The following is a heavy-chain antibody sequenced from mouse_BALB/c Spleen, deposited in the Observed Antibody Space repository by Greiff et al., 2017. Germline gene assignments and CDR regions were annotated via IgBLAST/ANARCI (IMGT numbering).Heavy chain of an antibody. CDR1: GFNIKDYY. CDR2: IDPENGDT. Sequence: EVQLQQSGAELVRSGASVKLSCTASGFNIKDYYMHWVKQRPEQGLEWIGWIDPENGDTEYAPKFQGKATMTADTSSNTAYLQLSSLTSKDTAVYYCNAPPGRFAYWGQGTLVTVSA. CDR3: NAPPGRFAY. J-gene: IGHJ3*01. V-gene: IGHV14-4*02.